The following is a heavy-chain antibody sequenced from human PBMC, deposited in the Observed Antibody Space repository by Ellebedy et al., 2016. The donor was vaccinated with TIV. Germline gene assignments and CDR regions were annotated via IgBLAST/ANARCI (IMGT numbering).Heavy chain of an antibody. D-gene: IGHD2-15*01. CDR2: INPRGGST. Sequence: AASVKVSCKASGYTFTNYYLHWVRQAPGQGLEWMGIINPRGGSTSYAQNLQGRVTMTTDTSTSTVYMILSGLRSEDTAVYYWARGEEGLSRISDYWGQGTLVTVSS. CDR3: ARGEEGLSRISDY. V-gene: IGHV1-46*01. CDR1: GYTFTNYY. J-gene: IGHJ4*02.